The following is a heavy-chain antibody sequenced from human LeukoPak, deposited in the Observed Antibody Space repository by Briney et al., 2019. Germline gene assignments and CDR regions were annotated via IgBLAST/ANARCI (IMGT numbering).Heavy chain of an antibody. J-gene: IGHJ6*04. V-gene: IGHV3-7*03. Sequence: GGSLRLSCAASGFTFRDYWMTWVRQAPGKGLEWVANIKRDGSEKYYVDSVRGRFIISRDNAKNSLYLQMNGLRVEDTAEYYCARDQYELRSYYYGMDAWGKGTTVSVSS. CDR2: IKRDGSEK. CDR3: ARDQYELRSYYYGMDA. CDR1: GFTFRDYW. D-gene: IGHD2-2*01.